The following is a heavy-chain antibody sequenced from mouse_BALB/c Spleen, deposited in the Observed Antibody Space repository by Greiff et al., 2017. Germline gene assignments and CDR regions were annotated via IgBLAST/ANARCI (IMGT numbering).Heavy chain of an antibody. CDR1: GFNIKDTY. CDR2: IDPANGNT. CDR3: AITTVEGCFAY. Sequence: VQLKESGAELVKPGASVKLSCTASGFNIKDTYMHWVKQRPEQGLEWIGRIDPANGNTKYDPKFQGKATITADTSSNTAYLQLSSLTSEDTAVYYCAITTVEGCFAYWGQGTLVTVSA. J-gene: IGHJ3*01. D-gene: IGHD1-1*01. V-gene: IGHV14-3*02.